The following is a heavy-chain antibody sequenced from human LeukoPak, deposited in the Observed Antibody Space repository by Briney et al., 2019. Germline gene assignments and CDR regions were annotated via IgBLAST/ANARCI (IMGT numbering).Heavy chain of an antibody. Sequence: SEALSLTCTVSGGSISSGDYYWSWIRQPPGKGLEWIGYIYYSGSTYYNPSLKSRVTISVDTSKNRFSLKLSSVTAADTAVYYCARSSGWYVEFDYWGQGTLVTVSS. CDR1: GGSISSGDYY. CDR2: IYYSGST. J-gene: IGHJ4*02. CDR3: ARSSGWYVEFDY. D-gene: IGHD6-19*01. V-gene: IGHV4-30-4*01.